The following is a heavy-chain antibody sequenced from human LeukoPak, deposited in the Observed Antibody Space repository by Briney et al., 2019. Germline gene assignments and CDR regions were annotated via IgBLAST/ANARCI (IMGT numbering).Heavy chain of an antibody. D-gene: IGHD3-9*01. CDR3: ATFLIYDILTGPPTPNYYYYVMDV. V-gene: IGHV5-51*01. Sequence: GESLKISCKGSGYSFTSYWIGWVRQMPGKGLEWMGIIYPGDSDTRYSPSFQGQVTISADKSISTAYLQWSSLKASDTAMYHCATFLIYDILTGPPTPNYYYYVMDVRGQGTTVTVSS. CDR2: IYPGDSDT. J-gene: IGHJ6*02. CDR1: GYSFTSYW.